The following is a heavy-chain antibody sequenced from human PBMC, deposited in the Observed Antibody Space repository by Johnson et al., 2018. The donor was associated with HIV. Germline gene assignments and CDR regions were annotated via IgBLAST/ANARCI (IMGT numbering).Heavy chain of an antibody. V-gene: IGHV3-23*04. CDR2: ISGSGGTT. J-gene: IGHJ3*02. CDR3: AKSLFDI. CDR1: GFTFRNFV. Sequence: VQLVESGGGLVQPGGSLRLSCAASGFTFRNFVMNWVRQAPGKGLEWLSSISGSGGTTFLADSVKGRFTISRGNSKNTLYLQMNSLSAEDTAVYYCAKSLFDIWGQGTMVSVSS.